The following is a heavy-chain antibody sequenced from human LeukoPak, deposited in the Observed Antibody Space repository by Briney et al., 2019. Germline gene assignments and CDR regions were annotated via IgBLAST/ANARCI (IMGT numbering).Heavy chain of an antibody. D-gene: IGHD4-23*01. Sequence: ASVKVSCKASGYTFTSYYMHWVRQAPGQGLEWMGIINPSGGSTSYAQKFQGRVTMTRDMSTSTVYMELSRLRSDDTAVYYCARVVTVVTPSWFDPWGQGTLVTVSS. J-gene: IGHJ5*02. CDR2: INPSGGST. V-gene: IGHV1-46*01. CDR3: ARVVTVVTPSWFDP. CDR1: GYTFTSYY.